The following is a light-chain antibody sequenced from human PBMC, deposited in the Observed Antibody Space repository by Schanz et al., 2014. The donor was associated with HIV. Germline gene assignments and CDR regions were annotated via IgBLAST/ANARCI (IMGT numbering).Light chain of an antibody. CDR3: QQAYDPPFT. J-gene: IGKJ4*01. CDR1: QSVSTK. Sequence: EIVMTQTPATLSVSPGERATLSCRASQSVSTKLAWYQLKPGQAPRLLIFGASTRATGIPARFSGSGSGTEFTLTITSVQPDDFATYYCQQAYDPPFTFGGGTKV. CDR2: GAS. V-gene: IGKV3-15*01.